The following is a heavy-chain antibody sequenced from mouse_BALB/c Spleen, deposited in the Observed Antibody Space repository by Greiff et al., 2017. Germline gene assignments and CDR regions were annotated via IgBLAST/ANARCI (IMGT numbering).Heavy chain of an antibody. CDR2: ISSGSSTI. Sequence: DVMLVESGGGLVQPGGSRKLSCAASGFTFSSFGMHWVRQAPEKGLEWVAYISSGSSTIYYADTVKGRFTISRDNPKNTLFLQMTSLRSEDTAMYYCATRGGDYYAMDYWGQGTSVTVSS. CDR3: ATRGGDYYAMDY. J-gene: IGHJ4*01. V-gene: IGHV5-17*02. CDR1: GFTFSSFG.